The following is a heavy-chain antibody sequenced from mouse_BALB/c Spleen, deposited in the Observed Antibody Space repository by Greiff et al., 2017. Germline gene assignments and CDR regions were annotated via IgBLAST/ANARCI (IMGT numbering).Heavy chain of an antibody. CDR1: GFSLTGYG. CDR2: IWGSGST. V-gene: IGHV2-6-7*01. CDR3: ARDVLYYFDY. Sequence: VLLVESGPGLVAPSQCLSISCTASGFSLTGYGVNWVRQPPGQGLEWLGMIWGSGSTDYNSAHESRLSIRKDNSKSQVFLKMSSLQTDDTARYYCARDVLYYFDYWGQGTTLTVSS. J-gene: IGHJ2*01.